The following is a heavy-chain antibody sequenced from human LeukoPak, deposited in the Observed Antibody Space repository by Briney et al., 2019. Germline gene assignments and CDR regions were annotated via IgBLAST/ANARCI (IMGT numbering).Heavy chain of an antibody. CDR1: GGSISSYY. J-gene: IGHJ6*03. V-gene: IGHV4-4*09. Sequence: SETLSLTCTVSGGSISSYYWSWIRQPPGKGLEWIGYIYTSGSTNYNPSLKSRVTISVDTSKNQFSLKLSSVTAADTAVYYCARHRAQAAAGRDYYCMDVWGKGTTVTVSS. CDR3: ARHRAQAAAGRDYYCMDV. D-gene: IGHD6-13*01. CDR2: IYTSGST.